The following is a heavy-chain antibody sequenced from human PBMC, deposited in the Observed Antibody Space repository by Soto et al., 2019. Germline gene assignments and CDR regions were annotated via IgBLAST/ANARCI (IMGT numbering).Heavy chain of an antibody. D-gene: IGHD6-19*01. CDR2: IYHSGST. V-gene: IGHV4-39*07. J-gene: IGHJ5*02. Sequence: SETLSLTCTVSGGSVSSGSYYWSWVRQPPGKGLEWIGEIYHSGSTNYNPSLKSRVTISVDKSKNQFSLKLSSVTAADTAVYYCARIAVAGTGNWFDPWGQGALVTVSS. CDR1: GGSVSSGSYY. CDR3: ARIAVAGTGNWFDP.